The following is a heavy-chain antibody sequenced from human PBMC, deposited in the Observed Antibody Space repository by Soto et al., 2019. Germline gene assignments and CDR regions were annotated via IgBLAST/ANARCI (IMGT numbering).Heavy chain of an antibody. CDR3: VRDGSGNLYLNWFDP. CDR2: ISSHSSTL. D-gene: IGHD6-19*01. J-gene: IGHJ5*02. V-gene: IGHV3-48*02. CDR1: GFTFSSYS. Sequence: GGSLRLSCAASGFTFSSYSMNWVRQAPGEGLEWISYISSHSSTLYYADSVKGRFTISRDNAGNSLYLQMNSLRDEDTAVYYCVRDGSGNLYLNWFDPWGQGTLVTVSS.